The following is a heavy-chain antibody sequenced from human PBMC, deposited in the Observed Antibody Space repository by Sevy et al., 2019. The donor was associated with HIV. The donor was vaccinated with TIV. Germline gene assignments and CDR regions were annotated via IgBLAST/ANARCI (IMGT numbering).Heavy chain of an antibody. D-gene: IGHD2-15*01. CDR2: ISYDGSNK. Sequence: GGSLRLSCAASGFTFSSYGMHWVRQAPGKGLEWVAVISYDGSNKYYADSVKGRFTISRDNSKNTLYLQMNSLGAEDTAVYYCAKDLYCSGGSCYPPPYYYYYYGMDVWGQGTTVTVSS. V-gene: IGHV3-30*18. CDR1: GFTFSSYG. J-gene: IGHJ6*02. CDR3: AKDLYCSGGSCYPPPYYYYYYGMDV.